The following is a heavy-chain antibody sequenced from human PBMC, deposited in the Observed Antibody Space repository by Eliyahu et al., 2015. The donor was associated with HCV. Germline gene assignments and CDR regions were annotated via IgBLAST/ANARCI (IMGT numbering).Heavy chain of an antibody. CDR1: GGSFSGYY. V-gene: IGHV4-34*01. Sequence: QVQLQQWGAGLLKPSETLSLTCAVYGGSFSGYYWSWIRQPPGKGLEWIGEINHSGSTNYNPSLKSRVTISVDTSKNQFSLKLSSVTAADTAVYYCAREDATYCSGGSCYSNPNWFDPWGQGTLVTVSS. D-gene: IGHD2-15*01. CDR3: AREDATYCSGGSCYSNPNWFDP. CDR2: INHSGST. J-gene: IGHJ5*02.